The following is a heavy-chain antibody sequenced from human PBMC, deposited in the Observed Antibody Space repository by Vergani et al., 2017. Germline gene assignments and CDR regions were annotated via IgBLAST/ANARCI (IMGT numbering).Heavy chain of an antibody. Sequence: EVQLVPSGAEVKTPGESLKISCQISGYSFTNYWNGWVSQMPGKGLEWMGIIHHADSDTRYSPSFQGQVTSSVDKSISTAYLQRSSLRASDSAMYYCARLYGRDSSGSKYFDYWGQGTLVTVSS. D-gene: IGHD3-22*01. CDR2: IHHADSDT. CDR3: ARLYGRDSSGSKYFDY. J-gene: IGHJ4*02. CDR1: GYSFTNYW. V-gene: IGHV5-51*01.